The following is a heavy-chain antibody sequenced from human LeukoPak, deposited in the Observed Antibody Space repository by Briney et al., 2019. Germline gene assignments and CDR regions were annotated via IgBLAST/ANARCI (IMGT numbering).Heavy chain of an antibody. CDR2: IYTSGT. V-gene: IGHV4-4*07. J-gene: IGHJ6*03. CDR3: ARGIYDFWSGYLAYYMDV. Sequence: SETLSLTCTVSGGSINNYYWSWIRQPAGKGLEWIGRIYTSGTNYNPSLKSRVTMSVDTSKNQFSLKLSSVTAADTAVYYCARGIYDFWSGYLAYYMDVWGKGTTVTVSS. CDR1: GGSINNYY. D-gene: IGHD3-3*01.